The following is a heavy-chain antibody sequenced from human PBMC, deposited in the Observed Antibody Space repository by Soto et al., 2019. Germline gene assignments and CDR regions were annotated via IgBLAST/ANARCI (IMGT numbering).Heavy chain of an antibody. V-gene: IGHV5-51*03. D-gene: IGHD1-26*01. Sequence: EVQLVQSGAEVKKPGESLKISCKGSGYSFSSYWIGWVRQVPGKGLEWMGIVFPGDSDSRYSPSFEGQVTMSADKSSCAVYLQWSSLKASDTAVYYCARLGDTSNRRHAMDVWGQGTTVTVSS. CDR3: ARLGDTSNRRHAMDV. J-gene: IGHJ6*02. CDR2: VFPGDSDS. CDR1: GYSFSSYW.